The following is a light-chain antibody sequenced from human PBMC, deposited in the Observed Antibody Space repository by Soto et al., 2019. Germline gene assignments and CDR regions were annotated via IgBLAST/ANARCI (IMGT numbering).Light chain of an antibody. J-gene: IGLJ1*01. Sequence: QSVLTQPASVSGSPGQSITISCTGTSSDVGGYNFVSWYQQHPGKAPKLMIYDVNNRHSGVSNRFSGSKSGNTASLTISGLQAEDEADYYCSSYTSSSTYVFGTGTQLTVL. CDR1: SSDVGGYNF. CDR3: SSYTSSSTYV. V-gene: IGLV2-14*03. CDR2: DVN.